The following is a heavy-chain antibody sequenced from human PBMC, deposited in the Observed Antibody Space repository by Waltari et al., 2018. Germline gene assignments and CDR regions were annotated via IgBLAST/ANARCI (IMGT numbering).Heavy chain of an antibody. CDR1: GYTLTELS. CDR3: ATDVPSSAAAGILPPGY. CDR2: FDPEDGET. D-gene: IGHD6-13*01. J-gene: IGHJ4*02. Sequence: QVQLVQSGAEVKKPGASVKVSCKVSGYTLTELSMHWVRPPPGKGLEWMGGFDPEDGETIYAQKFQGRVTMTEDTSTDTAYMELSSLRSEDTAVYYCATDVPSSAAAGILPPGYWGQGTLVTVSS. V-gene: IGHV1-24*01.